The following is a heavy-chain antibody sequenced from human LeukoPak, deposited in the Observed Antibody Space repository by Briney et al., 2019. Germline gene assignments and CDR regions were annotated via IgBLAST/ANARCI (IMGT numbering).Heavy chain of an antibody. CDR1: GFTFSSYA. CDR2: ISGSGGSA. Sequence: GGSLRLSCAASGFTFSSYAMSWVRQAPGKGLEWVSAISGSGGSAYYADSVKGRFTISRDNSKNTLYVQMNSLRAEDTAVYYCAKDGSALWTIARPYYFDYWGQGTLVTVSS. CDR3: AKDGSALWTIARPYYFDY. V-gene: IGHV3-23*01. D-gene: IGHD5-24*01. J-gene: IGHJ4*02.